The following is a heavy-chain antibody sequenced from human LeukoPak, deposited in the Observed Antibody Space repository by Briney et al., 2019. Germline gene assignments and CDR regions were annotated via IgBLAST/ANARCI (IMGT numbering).Heavy chain of an antibody. Sequence: SETLSLTCTVSGGSISSSTYYWGWIRQPPGKGLEWIGNIYYRGSTYYNPSLKSRVTISVDTSKNQFSLKLSSVTAADTAVYYCARGKGGYCSGGSCYGNWFDPWGQGTLVTVSS. D-gene: IGHD2-15*01. J-gene: IGHJ5*02. CDR2: IYYRGST. CDR3: ARGKGGYCSGGSCYGNWFDP. V-gene: IGHV4-39*07. CDR1: GGSISSSTYY.